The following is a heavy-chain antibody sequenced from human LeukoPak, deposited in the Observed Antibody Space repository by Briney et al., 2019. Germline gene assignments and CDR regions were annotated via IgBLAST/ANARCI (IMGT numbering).Heavy chain of an antibody. Sequence: SETLSLTCAVSGGSILTTNWWSWVRQPPGKGLEWIGEVHLSGASNYNPSLKSRVSMSIDKSRDQLSLELTSVTAADTAIYYCARESGAFSPFGFWGQGTLVTVSS. CDR1: GGSILTTNW. J-gene: IGHJ4*02. CDR2: VHLSGAS. V-gene: IGHV4-4*02. D-gene: IGHD1-26*01. CDR3: ARESGAFSPFGF.